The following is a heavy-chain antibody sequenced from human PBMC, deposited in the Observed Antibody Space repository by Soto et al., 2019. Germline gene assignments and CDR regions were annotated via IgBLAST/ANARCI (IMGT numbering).Heavy chain of an antibody. CDR3: ARVLLDIVVVPAARKGIFFDY. J-gene: IGHJ4*02. Sequence: AASVKVSCKASGGTFSSYTISWVRQAPGQGLEWIGRIIPILGIANYAQKLQGRVTITADKSTSTAYMELSSLRSEDTVVYYCARVLLDIVVVPAARKGIFFDYWGQGTLVTVSS. CDR1: GGTFSSYT. CDR2: IIPILGIA. D-gene: IGHD2-2*01. V-gene: IGHV1-69*02.